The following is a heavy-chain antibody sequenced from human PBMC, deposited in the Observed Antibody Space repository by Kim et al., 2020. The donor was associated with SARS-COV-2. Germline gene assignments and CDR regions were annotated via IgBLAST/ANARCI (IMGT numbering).Heavy chain of an antibody. CDR2: FFTNETT. Sequence: SETLSLTCTVSGASIKSYFWSWIRQPAGRRLEWIGRFFTNETTDYNPSLKSRVYMSVDTSKNQLSLKLTSVTVADTATYFCVRDGELGNWFDPWGQGTLVTVSS. CDR1: GASIKSYF. J-gene: IGHJ5*02. CDR3: VRDGELGNWFDP. D-gene: IGHD1-7*01. V-gene: IGHV4-4*07.